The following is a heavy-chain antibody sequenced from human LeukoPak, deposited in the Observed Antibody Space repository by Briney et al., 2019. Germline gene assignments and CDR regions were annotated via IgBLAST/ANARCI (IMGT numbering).Heavy chain of an antibody. D-gene: IGHD1-26*01. V-gene: IGHV1-18*01. J-gene: IGHJ4*02. Sequence: ASVKVSCTDSEHTFSSHGISWVRQAFGQRIEWKGWISAFNGNTNNAQKLRGRVTMTTDTATSTVYMEVRRLRSDYTAVYYCASPGRELRSPLFDYWGQGTLVTVSS. CDR1: EHTFSSHG. CDR3: ASPGRELRSPLFDY. CDR2: ISAFNGNT.